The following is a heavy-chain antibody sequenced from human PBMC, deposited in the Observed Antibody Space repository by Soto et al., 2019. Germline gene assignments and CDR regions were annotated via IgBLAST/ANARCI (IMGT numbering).Heavy chain of an antibody. CDR2: IWYDGSNK. D-gene: IGHD3-16*02. V-gene: IGHV3-33*01. J-gene: IGHJ4*02. Sequence: GGPLRPPSPALGSPSSSDGMHGARYAPGKGLEWVAVIWYDGSNKYYADSVKGRFTISRDNSKNTLYLQMNSLRAEDTAVYYCARSKSYREPYFDYWGQGT. CDR3: ARSKSYREPYFDY. CDR1: GSPSSSDG.